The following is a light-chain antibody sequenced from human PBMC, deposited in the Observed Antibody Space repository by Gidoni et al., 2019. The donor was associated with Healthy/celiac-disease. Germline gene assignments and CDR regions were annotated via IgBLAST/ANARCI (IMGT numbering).Light chain of an antibody. Sequence: DIQLTQSPSFLSASVGDRVTITCRASQGISSYLAWYQQKPGKAPKLLIYAASTLQGGVLSRFSGSGSGTEFTLTISSLQPEDFATYSCQQLSSSPRTFGPGTKVDIK. CDR1: QGISSY. CDR3: QQLSSSPRT. V-gene: IGKV1-9*01. CDR2: AAS. J-gene: IGKJ3*01.